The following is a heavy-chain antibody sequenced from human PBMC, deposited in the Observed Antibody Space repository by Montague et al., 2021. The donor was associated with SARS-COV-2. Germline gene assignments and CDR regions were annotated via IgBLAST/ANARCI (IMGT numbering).Heavy chain of an antibody. V-gene: IGHV4-39*07. J-gene: IGHJ4*02. CDR2: IYYSGST. CDR1: DGSISSSSYY. D-gene: IGHD6-6*01. CDR3: ARDLNEYSSSGGFDY. Sequence: SETLSLTCTVSDGSISSSSYYWGWIRQPPGKGLEWIGSIYYSGSTYYNPSLKSRVTISVDTSKNQFSLKLSSVTAADTAVYYCARDLNEYSSSGGFDYWGQGTLVTVSS.